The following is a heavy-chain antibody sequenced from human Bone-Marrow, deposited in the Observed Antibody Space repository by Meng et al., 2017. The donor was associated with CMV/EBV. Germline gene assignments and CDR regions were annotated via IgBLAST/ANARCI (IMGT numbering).Heavy chain of an antibody. J-gene: IGHJ5*02. CDR2: INQDGSEK. D-gene: IGHD3-16*01. V-gene: IGHV3-7*01. CDR1: GFTFSSDW. CDR3: ARDLWVQPGS. Sequence: GESLKISCAASGFTFSSDWMTWVRQAPGKGLEWVANINQDGSEKYYVDSVKGRFTISRDNAKNSLYLQMSSLRAEDTAVYYCARDLWVQPGSWGQGTLVTVSS.